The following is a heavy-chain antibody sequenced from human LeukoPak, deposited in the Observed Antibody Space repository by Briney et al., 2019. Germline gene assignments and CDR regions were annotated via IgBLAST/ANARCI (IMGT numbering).Heavy chain of an antibody. CDR1: GYSFTNYW. V-gene: IGHV5-51*01. CDR3: ARRAYCTNGVCYHRYYFDD. J-gene: IGHJ4*02. Sequence: AGESLKISCKGSGYSFTNYWIGWVRQMPGKGLEWMGIIYPADSDTRYSPSFQGQVTISADKSISTAYLQWSSLKASGTAMYYCARRAYCTNGVCYHRYYFDDWGQGTLVTVSS. CDR2: IYPADSDT. D-gene: IGHD2-8*01.